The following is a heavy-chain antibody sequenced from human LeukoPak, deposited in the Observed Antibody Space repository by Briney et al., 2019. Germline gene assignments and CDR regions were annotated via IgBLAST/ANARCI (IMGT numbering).Heavy chain of an antibody. CDR1: GYSITSSSW. J-gene: IGHJ4*02. Sequence: SDTLSLTCAVSGYSITSSSWWGWIRQPPGRGLEWIGYIYHSGTTYYNPSLQSRVTMSVDTSKNQFSLELSSVTAVDTAVYYCARKENVYYYFDYWGQGTLVTVSS. CDR2: IYHSGTT. CDR3: ARKENVYYYFDY. V-gene: IGHV4-28*01. D-gene: IGHD3-10*01.